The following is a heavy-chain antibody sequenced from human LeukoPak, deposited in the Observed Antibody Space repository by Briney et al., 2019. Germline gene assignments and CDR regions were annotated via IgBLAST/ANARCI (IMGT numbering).Heavy chain of an antibody. CDR2: ISGSGGST. CDR3: AKDRGYCSGGSCYGNDY. J-gene: IGHJ4*02. V-gene: IGHV3-23*01. CDR1: GFTFSSYA. Sequence: GGSLRLSCAASGFTFSSYAMSWVRQAPGKGLEWVSAISGSGGSTYYADSVKGRLTISRDNSKNTLYLQMNSLRAEDTAVYYCAKDRGYCSGGSCYGNDYWGQGTLVTVSS. D-gene: IGHD2-15*01.